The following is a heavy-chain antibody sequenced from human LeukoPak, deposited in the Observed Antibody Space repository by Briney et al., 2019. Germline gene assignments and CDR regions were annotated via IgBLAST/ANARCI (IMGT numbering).Heavy chain of an antibody. CDR3: ARVDCSGGSCYSGGFGY. J-gene: IGHJ4*02. D-gene: IGHD2-15*01. Sequence: HPSETLSLTCTVSGGSISSYYWSWIRQPPGKGLEWIGHIYYSGSTNYNPSLKSRVTISVDTSKNQFSLKLSSVTAADTAVYYCARVDCSGGSCYSGGFGYWGQGTLVTVSS. CDR2: IYYSGST. V-gene: IGHV4-59*01. CDR1: GGSISSYY.